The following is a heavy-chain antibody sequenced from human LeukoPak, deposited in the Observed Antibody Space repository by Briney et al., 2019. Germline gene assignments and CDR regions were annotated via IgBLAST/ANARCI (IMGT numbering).Heavy chain of an antibody. D-gene: IGHD4-17*01. Sequence: GGSLRLSCAASGFTISSNWMHWVRHTPGKGLVWVSRINSDGSDASYADSVKGRFTISRDNAKNTVYLQMNSLRVEDTAVYHCARVDYGDYVAAVDIWGQGTMVTVFS. CDR3: ARVDYGDYVAAVDI. J-gene: IGHJ3*02. V-gene: IGHV3-74*01. CDR1: GFTISSNW. CDR2: INSDGSDA.